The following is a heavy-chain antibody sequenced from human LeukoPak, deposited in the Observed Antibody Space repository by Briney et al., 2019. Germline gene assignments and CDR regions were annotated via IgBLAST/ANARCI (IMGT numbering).Heavy chain of an antibody. CDR1: GFTFSNLW. J-gene: IGHJ4*02. CDR2: IKRDGSEK. V-gene: IGHV3-7*03. D-gene: IGHD6-13*01. CDR3: ATSTAAAGTD. Sequence: GGPLRLSCAASGFTFSNLWMSWVRQAPGKGLKWVANIKRDGSEKYYVDSVKGRFTISRDNAQNSLYLQMNSLRAEDTAIYYCATSTAAAGTDWGQGTLVTVSS.